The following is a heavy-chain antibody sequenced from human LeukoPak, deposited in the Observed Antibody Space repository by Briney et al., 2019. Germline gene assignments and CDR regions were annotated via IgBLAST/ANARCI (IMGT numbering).Heavy chain of an antibody. CDR1: GFTFTHAW. CDR3: AELGITMIGGV. J-gene: IGHJ6*04. Sequence: PGGSLRLSCAVSGFTFTHAWMSWVRQAPEKGVEWVGRIKNEVDGGTTDYAAPVKDRSTISRHDSKNTLYLQMNSLRAEDTAVYYCAELGITMIGGVWGKGTTVTISS. D-gene: IGHD3-10*02. CDR2: IKNEVDGGTT. V-gene: IGHV3-15*01.